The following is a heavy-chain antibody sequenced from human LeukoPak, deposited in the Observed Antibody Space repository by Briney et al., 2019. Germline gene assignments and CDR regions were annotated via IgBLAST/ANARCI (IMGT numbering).Heavy chain of an antibody. Sequence: GGSLRLSCAASGFTFSSYSMNWVRQAPGKGLEWVSSISSSSSYIYYADSVKVRFTISRDNAKNSLYLQMNSLRVEDTAVYYCARTTGTRREDAFDIWGQGTMVTVSS. CDR3: ARTTGTRREDAFDI. CDR1: GFTFSSYS. J-gene: IGHJ3*02. CDR2: ISSSSSYI. D-gene: IGHD1-1*01. V-gene: IGHV3-21*01.